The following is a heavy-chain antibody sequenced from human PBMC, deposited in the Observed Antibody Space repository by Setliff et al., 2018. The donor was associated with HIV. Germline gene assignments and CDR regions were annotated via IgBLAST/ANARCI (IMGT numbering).Heavy chain of an antibody. Sequence: PSETLSLTCTVSGGSIRSRDNYWGWIRQPPGKGLEWIGHIYYSGTTYNPSLKSRVSISVDASKNQFSLKLSSVTAADTAVYYCARLSLSLVRGIINSGDRFFDYWGQGSLVTVSS. CDR2: IYYSGTT. CDR1: GGSIRSRDNY. V-gene: IGHV4-39*01. CDR3: ARLSLSLVRGIINSGDRFFDY. D-gene: IGHD3-10*01. J-gene: IGHJ4*02.